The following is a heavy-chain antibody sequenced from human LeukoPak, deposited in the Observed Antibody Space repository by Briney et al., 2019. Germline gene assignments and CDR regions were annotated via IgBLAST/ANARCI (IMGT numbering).Heavy chain of an antibody. D-gene: IGHD3-22*01. CDR3: ARLPYYYDSSGYYYYGMDV. J-gene: IGHJ6*02. Sequence: PGGSLRLSCAASGFTFSSYEMNWVRQAPGKGLEWVSYISSSGSTIYYADSVKGRFTISRDNAENSLYLQMNSLRAEDTAVYYCARLPYYYDSSGYYYYGMDVWGQGTTVTVSS. CDR2: ISSSGSTI. CDR1: GFTFSSYE. V-gene: IGHV3-48*03.